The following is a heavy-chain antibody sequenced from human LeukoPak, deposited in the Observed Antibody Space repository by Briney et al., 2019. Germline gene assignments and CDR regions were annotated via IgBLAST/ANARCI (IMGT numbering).Heavy chain of an antibody. CDR3: ANYYYDSSGYYYVAHYYYYGMDV. V-gene: IGHV3-23*01. CDR2: ISGSGGST. J-gene: IGHJ6*02. CDR1: GFTFSSYA. Sequence: GGSLRLSCAASGFTFSSYAMSWVRQAPGKGLEWVSAISGSGGSTYYADSVKGRFTISRDNSKNTLYLQMNSVRAEDTAVYYCANYYYDSSGYYYVAHYYYYGMDVWGQGTTVTVSS. D-gene: IGHD3-22*01.